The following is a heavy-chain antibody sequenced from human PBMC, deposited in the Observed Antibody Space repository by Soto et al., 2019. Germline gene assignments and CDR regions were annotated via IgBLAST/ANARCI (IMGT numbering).Heavy chain of an antibody. D-gene: IGHD4-4*01. CDR3: AREGMTTVTFDP. CDR1: GGSISSGGYS. CDR2: IYHSGST. V-gene: IGHV4-30-2*01. Sequence: QLQLQDSGSGLVKPSQSLSLTCAVSGGSISSGGYSWSWIRQPPGKGLEWIGYIYHSGSTYYNPSLKSRVTISVDRSKNQFSLKLSSVTAADTAVYYCAREGMTTVTFDPWGQGTLVTVSS. J-gene: IGHJ5*02.